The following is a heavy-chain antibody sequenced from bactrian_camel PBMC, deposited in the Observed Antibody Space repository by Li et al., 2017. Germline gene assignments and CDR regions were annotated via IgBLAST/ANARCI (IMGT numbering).Heavy chain of an antibody. CDR1: GFTFGTYD. Sequence: DVQLVESGGGLVQPGGSLRLSCAASGFTFGTYDMTWVRQAAGKGLEWVSSISGGGSAIYYADSVKGRFTISRDNAKNTVYLQMNSLKPEDTAVYYCVRDGYSSASFDFWGQGTQVTVS. J-gene: IGHJ4*01. V-gene: IGHV3S40*01. D-gene: IGHD4*01. CDR3: VRDGYSSASFDF. CDR2: ISGGGSAI.